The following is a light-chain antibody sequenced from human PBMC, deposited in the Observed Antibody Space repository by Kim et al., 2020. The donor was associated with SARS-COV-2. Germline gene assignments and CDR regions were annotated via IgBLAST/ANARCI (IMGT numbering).Light chain of an antibody. CDR1: QGISNS. CDR3: QQYYSQPRT. V-gene: IGKV1-NL1*01. CDR2: ATS. Sequence: AVGDRLTLTGRASQGISNSLAWYQQRLGKAPKLLRSATSKLERGVPARFSGSGSGTTYTLTISNLQPEDLATYYCQQYYSQPRTFGGGTKVDIK. J-gene: IGKJ4*01.